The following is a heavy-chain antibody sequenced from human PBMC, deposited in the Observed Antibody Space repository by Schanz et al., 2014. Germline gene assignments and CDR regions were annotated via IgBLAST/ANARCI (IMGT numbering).Heavy chain of an antibody. CDR1: GYAFSDYG. J-gene: IGHJ4*02. D-gene: IGHD6-19*01. V-gene: IGHV1-18*01. CDR3: ARDFSACVGNYFDY. Sequence: QVQLEQSGAEVKKPGASVKVSCKTSGYAFSDYGITWVRQAPGQGLQWMGWINGYNGHTLYAQKFQGRVTMTTDTSTSASYMELTSLRFDDTAVYYCARDFSACVGNYFDYWGQGTLVTVSS. CDR2: INGYNGHT.